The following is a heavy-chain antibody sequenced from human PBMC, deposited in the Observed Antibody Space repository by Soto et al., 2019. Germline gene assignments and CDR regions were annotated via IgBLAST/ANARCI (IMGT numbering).Heavy chain of an antibody. CDR3: SRPLTSGWYFDF. CDR1: GYSFTGYW. J-gene: IGHJ4*02. CDR2: IYPGDSDT. Sequence: GEALKISCKGSGYSFTGYWIGWVRQMPGKGLEWMGIIYPGDSDTRYSPSFQGQVTISADKSISTAYLQWSSLKASDTAMYYFSRPLTSGWYFDFWCQGPLVTVSS. V-gene: IGHV5-51*01. D-gene: IGHD6-19*01.